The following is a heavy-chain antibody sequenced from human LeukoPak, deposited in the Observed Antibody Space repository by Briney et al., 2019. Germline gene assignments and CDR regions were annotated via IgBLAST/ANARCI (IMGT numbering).Heavy chain of an antibody. Sequence: GGSLRLSCAASGFTFSSCAMSWVRQAPGKGLEWVSAISGSGGNTYFADSVKGRFTISRDNSKNTLSLQMNSLRVEDTAVYYCAKVPRYCSGGSCYAGYFDLWGRGTLVTVSS. CDR2: ISGSGGNT. CDR3: AKVPRYCSGGSCYAGYFDL. D-gene: IGHD2-15*01. CDR1: GFTFSSCA. V-gene: IGHV3-23*01. J-gene: IGHJ2*01.